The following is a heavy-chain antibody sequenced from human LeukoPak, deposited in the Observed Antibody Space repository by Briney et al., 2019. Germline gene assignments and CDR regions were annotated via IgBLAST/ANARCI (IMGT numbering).Heavy chain of an antibody. Sequence: SETLSLTCTVSGGSISSGGYYWSWIRQHPGKGLEWIGYIYYSGSTYYNPSLKSRVTISVDTSKNQFSLKLSSVTAADTAVYYCARKKAYCGGDCLDYFDYWGQGTLVTVSS. V-gene: IGHV4-31*03. CDR3: ARKKAYCGGDCLDYFDY. J-gene: IGHJ4*02. CDR1: GGSISSGGYY. CDR2: IYYSGST. D-gene: IGHD2-21*02.